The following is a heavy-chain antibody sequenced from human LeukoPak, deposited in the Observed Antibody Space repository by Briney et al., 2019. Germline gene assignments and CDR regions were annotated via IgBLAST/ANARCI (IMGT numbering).Heavy chain of an antibody. CDR1: GGSVSHYA. J-gene: IGHJ3*01. V-gene: IGHV1-69*05. CDR3: ARDRGETAGSDAFDV. Sequence: SVKVSCKASGGSVSHYALNWVRQAPGHGLEWMGGIMPLFNTPTYAQKFQDRVTISTDESTNTAFMGLRILTSEDTAVYYCARDRGETAGSDAFDVWGQGTLVTVSS. D-gene: IGHD6-13*01. CDR2: IMPLFNTP.